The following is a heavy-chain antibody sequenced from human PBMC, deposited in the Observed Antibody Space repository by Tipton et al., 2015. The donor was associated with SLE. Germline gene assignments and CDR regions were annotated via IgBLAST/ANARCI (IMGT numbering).Heavy chain of an antibody. D-gene: IGHD3-10*01. V-gene: IGHV4-39*07. CDR2: IYYSGST. Sequence: TLSLTCTVSGGSISSNSYYWGWIRQPPGKGLEWIGSIYYSGSTYYNPSLESRVTISVDTSKNQFSLKLSSVTAADTAVYYCARFGPLDYYYMDVWGKGTTVTVSS. CDR1: GGSISSNSYY. CDR3: ARFGPLDYYYMDV. J-gene: IGHJ6*03.